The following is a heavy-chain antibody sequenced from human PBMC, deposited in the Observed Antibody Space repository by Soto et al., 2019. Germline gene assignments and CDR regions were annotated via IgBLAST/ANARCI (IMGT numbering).Heavy chain of an antibody. J-gene: IGHJ2*01. Sequence: QVQLVQXXAEVKNSGASVRVSCKASGYTXSSYGISWVRQAPXXXXXXXXXISNHNGDTNQAPKLQGRLTMTTDTSTSTAYMEMRSLTSDDTALYYCARDDRQADHGAKYYFDLWGRGTLVTVSS. CDR2: ISNHNGDT. CDR3: ARDDRQADHGAKYYFDL. D-gene: IGHD4-17*01. CDR1: GYTXSSYG. V-gene: IGHV1-18*01.